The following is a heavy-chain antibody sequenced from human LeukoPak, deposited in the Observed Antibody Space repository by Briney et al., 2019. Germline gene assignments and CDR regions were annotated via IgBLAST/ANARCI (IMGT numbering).Heavy chain of an antibody. V-gene: IGHV4-39*01. CDR2: IYYSGST. Sequence: SETLSLTCTVSGGSISRSSYYWGWIRQPPGKGLEWIGSIYYSGSTYYNPSLKSRVTLSVDTSKNQFSLKLSSVTAADTAVYYCVYDSSDYYQDYWGQGTLVTVPS. CDR3: VYDSSDYYQDY. D-gene: IGHD3-22*01. CDR1: GGSISRSSYY. J-gene: IGHJ4*02.